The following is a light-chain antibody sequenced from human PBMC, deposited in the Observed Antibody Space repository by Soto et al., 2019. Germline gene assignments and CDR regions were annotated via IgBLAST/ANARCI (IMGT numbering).Light chain of an antibody. CDR3: CSYAGSYV. V-gene: IGLV2-11*01. CDR1: SSDVGGYNY. Sequence: QSALTQPRSVSGSPGQSVTISCTGTSSDVGGYNYVSWYQQHPGKAPKLMMYDVSKRPSGVPDRFSGSKSGNPASLTISGLQAEYEADYYCCSYAGSYVFGTGTKVTVL. CDR2: DVS. J-gene: IGLJ1*01.